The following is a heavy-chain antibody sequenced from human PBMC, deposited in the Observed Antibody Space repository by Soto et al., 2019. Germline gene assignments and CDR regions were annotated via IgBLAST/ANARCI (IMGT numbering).Heavy chain of an antibody. D-gene: IGHD6-13*01. V-gene: IGHV3-64*01. CDR1: GFTFSTYA. J-gene: IGHJ4*02. Sequence: EVQLVESGGGLVQPGGSLRLSCAASGFTFSTYAMHWVRQAPGKGLEYVSALTNNGGTTYYASSVKGRFTISRDNSKNTRYLRMGSLRAEDMAVDYCARAASSTGYLAYWGQGTLVTVSS. CDR3: ARAASSTGYLAY. CDR2: LTNNGGTT.